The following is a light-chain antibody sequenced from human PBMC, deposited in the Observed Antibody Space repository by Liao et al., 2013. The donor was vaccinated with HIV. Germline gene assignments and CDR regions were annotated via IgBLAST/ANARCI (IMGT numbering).Light chain of an antibody. CDR2: YDS. V-gene: IGLV3-21*01. CDR1: SIGSKS. J-gene: IGLJ3*02. CDR3: QVWDTGNDHPRV. Sequence: SYVLTQPPSVSVAPGKTARITCGGNSIGSKSVHWYQQKPGQAPVLVIYYDSDRPSGTPERFSGSTSGNTATLTISRVEAGDEADYYCQVWDTGNDHPRVFGGGTKLSVL.